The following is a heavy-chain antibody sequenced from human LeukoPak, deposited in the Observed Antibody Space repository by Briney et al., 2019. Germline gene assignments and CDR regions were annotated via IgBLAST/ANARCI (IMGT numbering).Heavy chain of an antibody. Sequence: ASVKVSCKASGYIFNSQGMNWVRQAPGQGLEWMGWINTDSGKATYAQGFTGRIVFSLDTSVSTAYLQISSLKAEDSAVYYCAKNGLGAVVKTDWGQGTLVTVSS. CDR1: GYIFNSQG. CDR2: INTDSGKA. V-gene: IGHV7-4-1*02. D-gene: IGHD3-22*01. J-gene: IGHJ4*02. CDR3: AKNGLGAVVKTD.